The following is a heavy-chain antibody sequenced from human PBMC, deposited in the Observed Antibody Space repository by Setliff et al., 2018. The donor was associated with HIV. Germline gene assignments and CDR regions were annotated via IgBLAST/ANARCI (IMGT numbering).Heavy chain of an antibody. D-gene: IGHD2-15*01. CDR1: GYTFTGYY. J-gene: IGHJ2*01. Sequence: GASVKVSCKASGYTFTGYYMHWVRQAPGQGLEWMGWINPNSGGTNYAQKFQGRVTMTRDTSISTAYMELSRLRADDTAVYYCARRMRDCSGGSCYSYWYFDLWGRGTL. CDR3: ARRMRDCSGGSCYSYWYFDL. CDR2: INPNSGGT. V-gene: IGHV1-2*02.